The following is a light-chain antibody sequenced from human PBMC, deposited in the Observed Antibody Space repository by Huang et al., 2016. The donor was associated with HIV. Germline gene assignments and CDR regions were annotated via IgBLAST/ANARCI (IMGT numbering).Light chain of an antibody. CDR2: WAS. J-gene: IGKJ4*01. CDR3: QQYYDSPPT. V-gene: IGKV4-1*01. CDR1: QNILFASNNKNY. Sequence: DIVMTQSPDSLTVSLGERATINCTSSQNILFASNNKNYLNWYQQKPGQPPKLLIYWASTRESGVPDRFSGSGSGTHFTLTISSLQAEDVAVYSCQQYYDSPPTFGGGTKVEIK.